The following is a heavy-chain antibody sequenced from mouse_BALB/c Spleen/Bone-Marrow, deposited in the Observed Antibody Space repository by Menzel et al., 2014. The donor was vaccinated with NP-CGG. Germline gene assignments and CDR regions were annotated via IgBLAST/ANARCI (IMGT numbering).Heavy chain of an antibody. CDR2: INSDGGST. CDR1: EYEFPSHD. Sequence: EVKLVESGGVLVQPGESLKLSCESNEYEFPSHDMSWVRKTPEKRLELVAAINSDGGSTYYPDTMERRFIISRDNSKKTLYLQMSSLRSEDTAFYYCARHGDYYGSSLFAYWGQGTLVTVSA. J-gene: IGHJ3*01. D-gene: IGHD1-1*01. CDR3: ARHGDYYGSSLFAY. V-gene: IGHV5-2*01.